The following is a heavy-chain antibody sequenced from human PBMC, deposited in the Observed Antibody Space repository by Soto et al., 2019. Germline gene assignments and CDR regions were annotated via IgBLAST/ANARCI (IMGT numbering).Heavy chain of an antibody. CDR1: GGSISSGGYY. CDR3: ARSPLRDGSNSFPRTFDY. Sequence: ASETLSLTCTVSGGSISSGGYYWSWIRQHPGKGLEWIGYIYYSGSTHYNPSLKSRVTMSVGTSKSQFSLKVSSVTAADTAVYYCARSPLRDGSNSFPRTFDYWGQGTMVTVSS. V-gene: IGHV4-39*01. CDR2: IYYSGST. J-gene: IGHJ4*02. D-gene: IGHD1-26*01.